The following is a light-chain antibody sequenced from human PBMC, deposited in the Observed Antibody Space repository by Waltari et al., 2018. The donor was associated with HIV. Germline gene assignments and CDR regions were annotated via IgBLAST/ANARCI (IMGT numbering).Light chain of an antibody. CDR1: QSIATH. J-gene: IGKJ3*01. Sequence: DIQMTQSPSSLSASVGDTITITCRASQSIATHLNWYQQKLGKVPKVLIYGASTLQSGAPSRFSGSGSGTHFTLTINNLQPEDFAAYFCQQSDSYPLTFTPGTKVDVK. CDR2: GAS. CDR3: QQSDSYPLT. V-gene: IGKV1-39*01.